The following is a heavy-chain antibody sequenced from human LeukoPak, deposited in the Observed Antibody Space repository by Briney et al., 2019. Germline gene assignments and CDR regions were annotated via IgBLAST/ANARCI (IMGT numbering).Heavy chain of an antibody. CDR1: GGSISSHY. V-gene: IGHV4-59*11. D-gene: IGHD4-17*01. CDR2: ISNSGST. CDR3: ARDTDYGDYGVFDY. J-gene: IGHJ4*02. Sequence: PSETLSLTCTVSGGSISSHYWTWIRQSPVKGLEWIGDISNSGSTSYNPSLKSRVTISIDTSKNQFSLKLSSVTAADTAVYYCARDTDYGDYGVFDYWGQGTLVTVSS.